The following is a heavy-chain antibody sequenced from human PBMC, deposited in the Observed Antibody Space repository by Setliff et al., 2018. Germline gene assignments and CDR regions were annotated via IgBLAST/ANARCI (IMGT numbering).Heavy chain of an antibody. Sequence: GGSLRLSCAASGFTFNNAWMGWVRQSPGKGLEWVSAITDDGGTTHYAGSVKGRFTIARDNSNSTLYLQMNSLRVEDTALYYCAKSSGSSSSTNLEYLGPGTLVTVSS. CDR1: GFTFNNAW. CDR2: ITDDGGTT. V-gene: IGHV3-23*01. CDR3: AKSSGSSSSTNLEY. J-gene: IGHJ4*02. D-gene: IGHD6-6*01.